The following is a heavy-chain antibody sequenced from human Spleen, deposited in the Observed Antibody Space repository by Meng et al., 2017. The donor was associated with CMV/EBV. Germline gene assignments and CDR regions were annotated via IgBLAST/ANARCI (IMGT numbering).Heavy chain of an antibody. D-gene: IGHD2-8*01. V-gene: IGHV4-34*01. CDR1: GESFSGYS. J-gene: IGHJ4*02. CDR3: ARDSNQGFFDY. CDR2: VNHSGST. Sequence: GSLRLSCAVYGESFSGYSWSWIRQPPGKGLEWIGEVNHSGSTNYNPSLKSRVTISVDTSKNQFSLKLSSVTAADTAVYYCARDSNQGFFDYWGQGTLVTVSS.